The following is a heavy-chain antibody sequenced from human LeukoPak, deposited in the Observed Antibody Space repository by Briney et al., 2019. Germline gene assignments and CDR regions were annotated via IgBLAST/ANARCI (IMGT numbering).Heavy chain of an antibody. V-gene: IGHV4-59*08. CDR3: ARHETGGSYPLKY. CDR2: MYYGGNT. D-gene: IGHD1-26*01. CDR1: GGSMSSYY. J-gene: IGHJ4*02. Sequence: PSETLSLTCTVSGGSMSSYYWSWIRPPPGKGLEWIAYMYYGGNTDYNPSLKSRVTISIDTSNNQFSLKLSSVTAADTAMYYCARHETGGSYPLKYWGQGLLVTVSS.